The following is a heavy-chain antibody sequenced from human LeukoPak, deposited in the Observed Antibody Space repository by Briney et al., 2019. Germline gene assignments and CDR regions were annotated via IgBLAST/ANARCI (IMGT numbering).Heavy chain of an antibody. CDR3: ARETAYCGGDCFNWFDP. CDR1: GFTFSSYE. J-gene: IGHJ5*02. D-gene: IGHD2-21*02. Sequence: GGSLRLSCAASGFTFSSYEMNWVRQAPGKGLEWVSYISSSGSTIYYADSVKGRFTISRDNAKNSLYLQMNSLRAEDTAVYYCARETAYCGGDCFNWFDPWGQGTLVTVSS. CDR2: ISSSGSTI. V-gene: IGHV3-48*03.